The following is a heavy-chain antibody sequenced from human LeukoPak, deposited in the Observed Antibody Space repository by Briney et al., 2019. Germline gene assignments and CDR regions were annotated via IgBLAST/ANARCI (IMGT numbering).Heavy chain of an antibody. J-gene: IGHJ4*02. Sequence: SVKVSCKASGGTFSSYAISWVRQAPGQGLEWMGRIIPILGIANYAQKFQGRVTITADKSTSTAYMELSSLRSEDTAVHYCAQTFSSSRTFDYWGQGTLVTVSS. D-gene: IGHD6-13*01. CDR3: AQTFSSSRTFDY. CDR1: GGTFSSYA. CDR2: IIPILGIA. V-gene: IGHV1-69*04.